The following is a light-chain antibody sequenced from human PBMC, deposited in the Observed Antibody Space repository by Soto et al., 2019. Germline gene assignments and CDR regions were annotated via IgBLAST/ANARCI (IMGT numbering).Light chain of an antibody. J-gene: IGLJ1*01. CDR1: SSNIGSNT. V-gene: IGLV1-40*01. CDR2: GNS. Sequence: QSVVTQPPSASGTPGQRVTISCSGGSSNIGSNTVNWYQQLPGTAPKLLIYGNSNRPSGVPDRFSGSKSGTSASLAITGLQAEDEADYYCQSCDSSLSGSGVFGTGTKLTVL. CDR3: QSCDSSLSGSGV.